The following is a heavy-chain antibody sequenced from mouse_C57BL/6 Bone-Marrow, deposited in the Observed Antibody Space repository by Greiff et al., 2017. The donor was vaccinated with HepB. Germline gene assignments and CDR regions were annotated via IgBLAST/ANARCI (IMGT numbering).Heavy chain of an antibody. V-gene: IGHV5-15*01. CDR1: GFTFSDYG. J-gene: IGHJ1*03. Sequence: EVKLMESGGGLVQPGGSLKLSCAASGFTFSDYGMAWVRQAPRKGPEWVAFISNLAYSIYYADNVTGRFTISRENAKNTRYLEMSSLRSEDTAMYYCARRLTGDWYFDVWGTGTTVTVSS. CDR3: ARRLTGDWYFDV. D-gene: IGHD4-1*01. CDR2: ISNLAYSI.